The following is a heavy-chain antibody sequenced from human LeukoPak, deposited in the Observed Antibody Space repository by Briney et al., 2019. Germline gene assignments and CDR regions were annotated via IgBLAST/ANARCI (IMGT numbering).Heavy chain of an antibody. V-gene: IGHV3-11*05. Sequence: PGGSLRLSCAASGFTFSDYYMSWSRQAPGKGLEWVSYISSSSSYTNYADSVKGRFTISRDNAKNSLYLQMNSLRAEDTAVYYCARVVTTVTSTRYYFDYWGQGTLVTVSS. J-gene: IGHJ4*02. CDR1: GFTFSDYY. CDR2: ISSSSSYT. CDR3: ARVVTTVTSTRYYFDY. D-gene: IGHD4-17*01.